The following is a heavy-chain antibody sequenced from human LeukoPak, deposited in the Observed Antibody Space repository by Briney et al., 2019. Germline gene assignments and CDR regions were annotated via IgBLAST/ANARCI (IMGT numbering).Heavy chain of an antibody. CDR3: AKDLYSSSSGFDY. D-gene: IGHD6-6*01. V-gene: IGHV3-9*01. CDR1: GFTFDDYA. J-gene: IGHJ4*02. CDR2: ISWNSGSI. Sequence: PGRSLRLSCAASGFTFDDYAMHWVRQAPGKGLEWVSGISWNSGSIGYADSVKGRFTISRDNAKNSLYLQMNSLRAEDTALYYCAKDLYSSSSGFDYWGQGTLVTVFS.